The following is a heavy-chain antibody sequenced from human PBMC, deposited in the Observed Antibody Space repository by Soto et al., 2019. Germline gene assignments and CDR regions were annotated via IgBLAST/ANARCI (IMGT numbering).Heavy chain of an antibody. J-gene: IGHJ4*02. CDR3: ARARDYGGNVDY. V-gene: IGHV1-69*02. CDR1: GGTFSSYT. D-gene: IGHD4-17*01. Sequence: QVQLVQSGAEVKKPGSSVKVSCKASGGTFSSYTISWVRQAPGQGLEWMGRIIPILGIANYAQKFQGRVTIXAXXSTSTAYMELSSLRSEDTAVYYCARARDYGGNVDYWGQGTLVTVSS. CDR2: IIPILGIA.